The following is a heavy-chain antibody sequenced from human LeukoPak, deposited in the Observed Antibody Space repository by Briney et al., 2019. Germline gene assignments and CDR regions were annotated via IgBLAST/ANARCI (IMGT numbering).Heavy chain of an antibody. CDR1: GFTFSSYA. J-gene: IGHJ3*01. CDR3: AKDRARYCGGGSCPRAFDV. D-gene: IGHD2-15*01. CDR2: ISGSGGST. V-gene: IGHV3-23*01. Sequence: PGGSLRLSCAASGFTFSSYAMSWVRQAPGKGLEWVSAISGSGGSTYYADSVKGRFTISRDNSKSTLRLEMNSLRVEDTALYFCAKDRARYCGGGSCPRAFDVWGQGTMVTVSS.